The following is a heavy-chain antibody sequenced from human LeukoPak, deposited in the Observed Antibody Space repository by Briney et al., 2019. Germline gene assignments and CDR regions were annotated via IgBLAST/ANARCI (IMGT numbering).Heavy chain of an antibody. CDR1: GGTFSSYA. CDR3: ARCGSGVENWFDP. Sequence: SVKVSCKASGGTFSSYAISWVRQAPGQGLEWMGGIIPIFGTANYAQKFQGRVTITADESTSTAYMELSSLRSEDTVVYYCARCGSGVENWFDPWGQGTLVTVSS. D-gene: IGHD6-25*01. J-gene: IGHJ5*02. V-gene: IGHV1-69*13. CDR2: IIPIFGTA.